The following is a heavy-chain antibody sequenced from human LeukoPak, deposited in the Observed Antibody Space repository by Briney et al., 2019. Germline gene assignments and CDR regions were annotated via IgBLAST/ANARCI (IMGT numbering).Heavy chain of an antibody. CDR2: ISSSSSYI. Sequence: GGSLRLSCAASGLTFSSYSMNWVRQAPGKGLEWVSSISSSSSYIYYADSVKGRFTISRDNAKNSLYLQMNSLRAEDTAVYYCARAHSSGWYYFDYWGQGTLVTVSS. CDR3: ARAHSSGWYYFDY. J-gene: IGHJ4*02. V-gene: IGHV3-21*01. D-gene: IGHD6-19*01. CDR1: GLTFSSYS.